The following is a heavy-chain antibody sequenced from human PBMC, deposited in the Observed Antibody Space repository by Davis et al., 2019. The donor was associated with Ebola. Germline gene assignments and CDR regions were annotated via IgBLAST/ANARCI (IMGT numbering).Heavy chain of an antibody. CDR1: GFTFSNCC. J-gene: IGHJ1*01. CDR2: INQDGSKK. Sequence: PGGSLRPSCEASGFTFSNCCMNWVRQLPGKGLEWVASINQDGSKKYYVDSVKGRFTTSRDNAKSTLYLQMNSLGVEDTAVYYCASTPAWYFHHWGQGTLVSVSS. V-gene: IGHV3-7*01. CDR3: ASTPAWYFHH.